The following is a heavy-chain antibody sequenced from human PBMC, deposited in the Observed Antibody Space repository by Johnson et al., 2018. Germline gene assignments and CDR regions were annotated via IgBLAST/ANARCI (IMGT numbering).Heavy chain of an antibody. J-gene: IGHJ3*02. Sequence: EVQLVESGGGLVKPGGSLRLSCAASGFTFSNAWMNWVRQAPGKGPAWVGRIKSKPAGGTTDYAAPVKGRFTIPRDDSKNPLYLQMNSLKTEDTAVYSSTTYDYVWGSYRWDDAFDIWGQGTMVTVSS. CDR2: IKSKPAGGTT. CDR1: GFTFSNAW. V-gene: IGHV3-15*07. D-gene: IGHD3-16*02. CDR3: TTYDYVWGSYRWDDAFDI.